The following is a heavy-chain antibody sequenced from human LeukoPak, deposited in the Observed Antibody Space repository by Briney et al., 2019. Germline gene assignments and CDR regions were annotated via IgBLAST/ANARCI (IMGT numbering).Heavy chain of an antibody. CDR3: ARGSLNTNWFDP. Sequence: SETLSLTCAVYGXSFSAYYGNWIRQPPGKGLEWIGEINHSGSTNYNPSLKSRVTISVDTSMNQFSLRLTSLTAADTAVYYCARGSLNTNWFDPWGQGTLVTVSS. J-gene: IGHJ5*02. CDR2: INHSGST. CDR1: GXSFSAYY. V-gene: IGHV4-34*01. D-gene: IGHD1/OR15-1a*01.